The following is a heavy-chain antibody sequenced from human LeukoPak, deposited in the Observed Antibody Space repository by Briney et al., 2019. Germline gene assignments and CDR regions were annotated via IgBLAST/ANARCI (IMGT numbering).Heavy chain of an antibody. Sequence: PSETLSLTCAVYGESLSGYYWGWIRQPPGKGLEWIGSIYYSGSTYYNPSLKSRVTISVDTSKNQFSLKLSSVTAADTAVYYCARTYYDFWSGYYKEYFQHWGQGTLVTVSS. CDR2: IYYSGST. J-gene: IGHJ1*01. V-gene: IGHV4-39*01. CDR1: GESLSGYY. CDR3: ARTYYDFWSGYYKEYFQH. D-gene: IGHD3-3*01.